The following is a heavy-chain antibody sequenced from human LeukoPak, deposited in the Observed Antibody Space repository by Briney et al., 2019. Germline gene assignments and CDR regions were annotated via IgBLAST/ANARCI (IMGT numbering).Heavy chain of an antibody. D-gene: IGHD3-22*01. J-gene: IGHJ4*02. CDR1: GYTFTDFG. Sequence: ASVKVSCKTSGYTFTDFGINWVRQAPGQGLEWMGRFTTYNGNTNYAQKFQGRVTMTTDTSTTTAYLEVTSLRSEDTAVYYCARDPKDESSGYYYFDYWGQGTLVTVSS. CDR3: ARDPKDESSGYYYFDY. CDR2: FTTYNGNT. V-gene: IGHV1-18*01.